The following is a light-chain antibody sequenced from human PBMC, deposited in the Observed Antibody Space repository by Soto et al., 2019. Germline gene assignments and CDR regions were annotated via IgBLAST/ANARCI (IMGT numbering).Light chain of an antibody. CDR2: AAS. CDR1: QSVSGNS. J-gene: IGKJ1*01. V-gene: IGKV3-20*01. CDR3: QQCGGSPPT. Sequence: IVLTQSPGTLSLSPGEIAILSCRASQSVSGNSLARYQQKPGQAPRLLIYAASNRATGIPDRFSGSGSGTYFTLTINRLQPEDFAVYFCQQCGGSPPTFGRGTKVDIK.